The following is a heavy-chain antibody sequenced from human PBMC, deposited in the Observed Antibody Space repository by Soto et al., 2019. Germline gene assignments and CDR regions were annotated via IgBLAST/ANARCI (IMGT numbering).Heavy chain of an antibody. CDR1: GGSISSGDYY. V-gene: IGHV4-30-4*01. J-gene: IGHJ6*02. CDR3: ARLPDYGDQYYYYGMDV. CDR2: IYYSGST. D-gene: IGHD4-17*01. Sequence: SETLSLTCTVSGGSISSGDYYWSWIRQPPGKGLEWIGYIYYSGSTYYNPSLKSQVTISVDTSKNQFSLKLSSVTAADTAVYYCARLPDYGDQYYYYGMDVWGQGTTVTVSS.